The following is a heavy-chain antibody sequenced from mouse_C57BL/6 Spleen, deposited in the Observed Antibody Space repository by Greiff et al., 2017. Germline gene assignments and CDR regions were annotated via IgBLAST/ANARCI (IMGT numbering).Heavy chain of an antibody. CDR1: GFSLTSYG. CDR3: AKPYDGYYWYFDV. CDR2: IWRGGST. D-gene: IGHD2-3*01. J-gene: IGHJ1*03. Sequence: QVHVKQSGPGLVQPSQSLSITCTVSGFSLTSYGVHWVRQSPGKGLEWLGVIWRGGSTDYNAAFMSRLSITKDNSNSQVFFKMNSLQADDTAIYYCAKPYDGYYWYFDVWGTGTTVTVSS. V-gene: IGHV2-5*01.